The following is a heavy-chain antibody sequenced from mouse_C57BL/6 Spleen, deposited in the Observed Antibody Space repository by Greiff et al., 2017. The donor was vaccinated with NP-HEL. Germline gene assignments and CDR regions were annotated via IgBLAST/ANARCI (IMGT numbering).Heavy chain of an antibody. CDR1: GYTFTGYW. CDR2: ILPGSGST. Sequence: QVQLQQSGAELMKPGASVKLSCKATGYTFTGYWIEWVKQRPGHGLEWIGEILPGSGSTNYNEKFKGKATFTADTSSNTAYMQLSSLTTEDSAIYYCARWGYYYGSSYYAMDYWGQGTSVTVSS. V-gene: IGHV1-9*01. J-gene: IGHJ4*01. D-gene: IGHD1-1*01. CDR3: ARWGYYYGSSYYAMDY.